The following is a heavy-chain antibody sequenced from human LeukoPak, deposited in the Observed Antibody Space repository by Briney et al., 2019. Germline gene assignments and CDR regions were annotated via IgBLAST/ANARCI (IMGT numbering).Heavy chain of an antibody. Sequence: PGGSLRLSCAASGFTFSSYAMHWVRQAPGKGLEWVAVISYDGSNKYYADSVKGRFTISRDNSKNTLYLQMNSLRAEDTAVYYCARDSLGTMIVPHDIWGQGTMVTVSS. J-gene: IGHJ3*02. D-gene: IGHD3-22*01. CDR2: ISYDGSNK. V-gene: IGHV3-30-3*01. CDR1: GFTFSSYA. CDR3: ARDSLGTMIVPHDI.